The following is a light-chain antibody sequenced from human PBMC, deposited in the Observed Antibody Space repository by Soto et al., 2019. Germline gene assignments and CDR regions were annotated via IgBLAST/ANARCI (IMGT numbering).Light chain of an antibody. CDR2: GAS. J-gene: IGKJ1*01. CDR1: QSVSSN. CDR3: QQDNNWPRT. V-gene: IGKV3D-15*01. Sequence: EIVMTQSPATLSVSPGERATLSCRASQSVSSNLAWYQQKPGQAPRLLIYGASSRATGIPDRFSGSGSGTEFTLTISSLQSEDFAVYYCQQDNNWPRTFGQGTKAETK.